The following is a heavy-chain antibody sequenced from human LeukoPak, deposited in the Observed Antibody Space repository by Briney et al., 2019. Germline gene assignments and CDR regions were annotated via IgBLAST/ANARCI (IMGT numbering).Heavy chain of an antibody. J-gene: IGHJ4*02. D-gene: IGHD3-22*01. CDR3: ARAPSDILTGYFYYDSSGYYSYFDY. CDR2: ISAYNGNT. Sequence: ASVKVSCKASGGTFSSYAISWVRQAPGQGLEWMGWISAYNGNTNYAQKLQGRVTMTTDTSTSTAYMELRSLRSDDTAVYYCARAPSDILTGYFYYDSSGYYSYFDYWGQGTLVTVSS. CDR1: GGTFSSYA. V-gene: IGHV1-18*01.